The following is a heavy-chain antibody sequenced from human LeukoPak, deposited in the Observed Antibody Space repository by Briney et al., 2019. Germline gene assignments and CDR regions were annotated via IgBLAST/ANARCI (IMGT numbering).Heavy chain of an antibody. J-gene: IGHJ5*02. CDR2: IYSGGST. CDR3: ARIRGSWSRKNWFDP. V-gene: IGHV3-53*01. D-gene: IGHD6-13*01. CDR1: GFTVSSNY. Sequence: QPGGSLRLSCAASGFTVSSNYMSWVRQAPGKGLEWVSVIYSGGSTYYADSVKGRFTISRDNAKNSLYLQMNSLRAEDTAVYYCARIRGSWSRKNWFDPWGQGTLVTVSS.